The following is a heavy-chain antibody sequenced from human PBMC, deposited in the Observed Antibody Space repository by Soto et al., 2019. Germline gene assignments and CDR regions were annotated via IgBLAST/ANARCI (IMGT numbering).Heavy chain of an antibody. CDR2: IWYDGSNK. J-gene: IGHJ2*01. V-gene: IGHV3-33*01. CDR1: GFTFSSYG. Sequence: QVQLVESGGGVVQPGRSLRLSCAASGFTFSSYGMHWVRQAPGKGLEWVAVIWYDGSNKYYADSVKGRFTISRDNSKNTLYLQMNSLRAEDTAVYYCARDVPDWYFDLWGRGTLVTVSS. CDR3: ARDVPDWYFDL.